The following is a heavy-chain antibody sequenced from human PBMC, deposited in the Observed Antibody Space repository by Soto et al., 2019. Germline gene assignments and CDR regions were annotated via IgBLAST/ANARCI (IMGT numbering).Heavy chain of an antibody. CDR1: GFRFSNYD. D-gene: IGHD2-15*01. CDR2: VSASGSIT. J-gene: IGHJ4*02. V-gene: IGHV3-23*01. Sequence: GGSLRLSFAAPGFRFSNYDMSSVLQAPVKGLEWVSGVSASGSITSYADHSKGRFTISRDNAKKNMFLQMNSLRAEDTAVYLCAKGDCSGGRCYRDFDYWGQGTLVSVSS. CDR3: AKGDCSGGRCYRDFDY.